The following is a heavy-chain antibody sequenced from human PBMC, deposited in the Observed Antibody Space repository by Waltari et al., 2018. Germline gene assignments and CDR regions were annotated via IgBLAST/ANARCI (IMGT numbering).Heavy chain of an antibody. J-gene: IGHJ1*01. CDR1: GVSLSAYY. CDR2: NNLGEVT. CDR3: VTGPRDKWVGRYSGEFFHH. D-gene: IGHD6-19*01. Sequence: QVELQQWGAGLLRPSETLSLTCAVYGVSLSAYYWTWIRQPLGKGLEWIGENNLGEVTDYNPSLEGRVTILLDKAKNQFSLHLGSVTAADTARYYCVTGPRDKWVGRYSGEFFHHWGPGTLVTVSS. V-gene: IGHV4-34*02.